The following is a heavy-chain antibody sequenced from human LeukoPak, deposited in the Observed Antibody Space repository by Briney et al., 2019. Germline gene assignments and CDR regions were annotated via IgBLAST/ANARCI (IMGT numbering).Heavy chain of an antibody. V-gene: IGHV3-74*01. CDR2: INSDGSST. CDR3: ARLYEVTGILYYTTAGTFDI. Sequence: GGSLRLSCAASGFTFSSYWMHWVRQAPGKGLVWVSRINSDGSSTSYADSVKGRFTISRDNAKNSLCLQMNNLRAEDTAVYYCARLYEVTGILYYTTAGTFDIWGQGTMVTVSS. D-gene: IGHD2-8*01. CDR1: GFTFSSYW. J-gene: IGHJ3*02.